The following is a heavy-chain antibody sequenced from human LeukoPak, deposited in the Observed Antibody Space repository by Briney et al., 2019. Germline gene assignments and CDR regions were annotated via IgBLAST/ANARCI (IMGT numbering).Heavy chain of an antibody. D-gene: IGHD4-17*01. CDR3: ARDGGDDYGDYGGFDP. V-gene: IGHV3-48*01. J-gene: IGHJ5*02. CDR1: GFTLSSYG. Sequence: GGSLRLSCAASGFTLSSYGMNWVRQAPGKGLEWLSYISSSSNTIHYADSVKGRFTISRDNSKNTLYLQMNSLRAEDTAVYYCARDGGDDYGDYGGFDPWGQGTLVTVSS. CDR2: ISSSSNTI.